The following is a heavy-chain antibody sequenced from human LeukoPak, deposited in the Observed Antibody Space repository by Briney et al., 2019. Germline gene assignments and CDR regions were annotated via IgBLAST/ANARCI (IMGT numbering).Heavy chain of an antibody. Sequence: SVKVSCKASGGTFSSYAISWVRQAPGQGLEWMGGIIPIFGTANYAQKFQGRVTITTDESTSTAYMELSSLRSEDTAVYYCASVYYYDSSGCCDYWGQGTLVTVSS. CDR3: ASVYYYDSSGCCDY. D-gene: IGHD3-22*01. V-gene: IGHV1-69*05. J-gene: IGHJ4*02. CDR1: GGTFSSYA. CDR2: IIPIFGTA.